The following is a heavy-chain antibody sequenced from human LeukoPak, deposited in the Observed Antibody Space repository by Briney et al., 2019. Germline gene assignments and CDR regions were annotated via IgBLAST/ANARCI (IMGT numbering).Heavy chain of an antibody. J-gene: IGHJ5*02. Sequence: ASVKVSCKASAYTFNEYLMHWVRQAPGQGLEWMGIIDPSGGSTVYAQKFQGRVTMTRDTSTSTVYMELSSLRSDDTAVYYCARDLGLRGVTNWFDPWGQGTLVTVSS. CDR1: AYTFNEYL. D-gene: IGHD3-10*01. CDR3: ARDLGLRGVTNWFDP. V-gene: IGHV1-46*02. CDR2: IDPSGGST.